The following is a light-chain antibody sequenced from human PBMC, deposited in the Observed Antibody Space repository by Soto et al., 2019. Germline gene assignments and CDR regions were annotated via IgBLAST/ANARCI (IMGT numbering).Light chain of an antibody. J-gene: IGKJ1*01. CDR3: QQYNSVPWT. V-gene: IGKV1-5*01. Sequence: QMTQSPSTLSASVGDRVTITCRASESIHRWLAWYQQRPGQAPKVLISDASNLEAGVPSRFRGSGSGTEFTLTIDSLQPDDFAAYYCQQYNSVPWTFGSGTKVESK. CDR1: ESIHRW. CDR2: DAS.